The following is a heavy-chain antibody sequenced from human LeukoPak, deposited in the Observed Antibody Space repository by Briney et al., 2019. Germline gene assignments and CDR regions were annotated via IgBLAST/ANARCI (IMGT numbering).Heavy chain of an antibody. CDR2: IKQDGSET. CDR1: GFTFSRYG. CDR3: ARETPRRGETRDGYR. V-gene: IGHV3-7*01. D-gene: IGHD5-24*01. J-gene: IGHJ4*02. Sequence: PGRSLRLSCVASGFTFSRYGMHWVRQAPGKGLECLANIKQDGSETYYADSVKGRFTISRDNAKNSLYLQMNSLRAEDTAVYYCARETPRRGETRDGYRWGQGTLVTVSS.